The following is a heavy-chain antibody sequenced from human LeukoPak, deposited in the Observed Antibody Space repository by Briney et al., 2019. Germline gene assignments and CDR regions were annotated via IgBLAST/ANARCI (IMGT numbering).Heavy chain of an antibody. J-gene: IGHJ3*02. D-gene: IGHD6-13*01. CDR3: ASTDSSSWSPGAFDI. V-gene: IGHV7-4-1*02. Sequence: GASVKVSCKASGYTFTSYAMNWVRQAPGQGLEWMGWINTNTGNPTYAQGFTGRFVFSLDTSVSTAYLQISSLKAEDTAVYYCASTDSSSWSPGAFDIWGQGTMVTVSA. CDR2: INTNTGNP. CDR1: GYTFTSYA.